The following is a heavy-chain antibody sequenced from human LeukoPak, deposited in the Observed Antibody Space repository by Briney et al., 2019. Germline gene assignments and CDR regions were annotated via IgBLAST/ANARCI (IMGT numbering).Heavy chain of an antibody. J-gene: IGHJ5*02. CDR1: GFTFSSYW. Sequence: GGSLRLSCAASGFTFSSYWMSWVRQAPGKGLEWVANIKQDGSEKYYVDSVKGRFTISRDNAKNSLYLQMNSLRAEDTAVYYCARVVRGGYSGPFWFDPWGQGTLVTVSS. V-gene: IGHV3-7*03. CDR3: ARVVRGGYSGPFWFDP. CDR2: IKQDGSEK. D-gene: IGHD3-16*01.